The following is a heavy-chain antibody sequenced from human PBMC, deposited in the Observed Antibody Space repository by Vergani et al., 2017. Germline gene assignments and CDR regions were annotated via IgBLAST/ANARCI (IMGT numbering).Heavy chain of an antibody. D-gene: IGHD3-22*01. Sequence: QLQLQESGPGLVKPSETLSLTCTVSGGSISSSSYYWGWIRQPPGKGLEWIGSIYYSGSTYYNPSLKSRVTISVDTSKNQFSLKLSSVTAADTAVYYCASFGAETYYYDSSGYPFDYWGQGTLVTVSS. CDR3: ASFGAETYYYDSSGYPFDY. J-gene: IGHJ4*02. CDR2: IYYSGST. V-gene: IGHV4-39*01. CDR1: GGSISSSSYY.